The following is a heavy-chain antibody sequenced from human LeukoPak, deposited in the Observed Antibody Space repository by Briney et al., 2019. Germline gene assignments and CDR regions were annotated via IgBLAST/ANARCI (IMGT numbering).Heavy chain of an antibody. J-gene: IGHJ4*02. V-gene: IGHV4-38-2*01. Sequence: PSETLSLTCSVSGFSISSGYHWGWIRQSPGKGLVWIDTIFRTGSAYYNASLKSRATIAVDTSTNQFSLKLGSVTAADTAVYYCARLTYSYDSASSGYYYFDNWGQGALVSVSS. CDR3: ARLTYSYDSASSGYYYFDN. CDR2: IFRTGSA. D-gene: IGHD3-22*01. CDR1: GFSISSGYH.